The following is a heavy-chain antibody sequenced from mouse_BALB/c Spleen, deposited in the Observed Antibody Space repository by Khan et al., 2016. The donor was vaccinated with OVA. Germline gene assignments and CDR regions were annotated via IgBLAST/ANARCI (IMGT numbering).Heavy chain of an antibody. CDR3: AGGNSYAYAMDY. CDR2: ISYSGST. V-gene: IGHV3-2*02. Sequence: EVQLQESGPGLVKPSQSLSLTCTVTGYSITSNYAWNWIRQFPGNTLEWMGYISYSGSTNYNPSLKSRISITQDTSKNQFFLQLNSVTTEDTAINYCAGGNSYAYAMDYWDQRPSSTVSA. J-gene: IGHJ4*01. CDR1: GYSITSNYA. D-gene: IGHD1-1*01.